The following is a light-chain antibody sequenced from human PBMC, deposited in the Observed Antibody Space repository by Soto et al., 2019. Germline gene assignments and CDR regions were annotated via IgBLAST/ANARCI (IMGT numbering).Light chain of an antibody. CDR1: SSDVGGYNY. Sequence: QSALTQPASVSGSPGQSITISCTGTSSDVGGYNYVSWYQQHPGKAPKLMMYDVSNRPSGVSNRFSGSKSGNTASLTISGLQAEDEAYYYCSSYTSSSTLAVFGTGTQLTVL. CDR3: SSYTSSSTLAV. V-gene: IGLV2-14*01. CDR2: DVS. J-gene: IGLJ1*01.